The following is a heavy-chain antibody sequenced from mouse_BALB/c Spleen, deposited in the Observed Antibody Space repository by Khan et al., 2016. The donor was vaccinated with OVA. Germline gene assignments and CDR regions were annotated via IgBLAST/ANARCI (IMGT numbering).Heavy chain of an antibody. J-gene: IGHJ3*01. D-gene: IGHD1-1*01. V-gene: IGHV5-6*01. Sequence: EVELVESGGDLVKPGGSLKLSCAASGFTFSTYGMSWVRQTPDRRLEWVATVSTGGTYTYYLDSVKGRFTISRDNAKNTLYLQMSSLKSEDTAMFYGTRLAYYYDSEGFAYWGQGTLGTVSA. CDR1: GFTFSTYG. CDR2: VSTGGTYT. CDR3: TRLAYYYDSEGFAY.